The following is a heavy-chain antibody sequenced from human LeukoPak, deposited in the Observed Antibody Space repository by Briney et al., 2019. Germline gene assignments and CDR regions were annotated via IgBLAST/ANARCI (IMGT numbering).Heavy chain of an antibody. CDR3: ARESGSYWDHYYYYYMDV. J-gene: IGHJ6*03. D-gene: IGHD3-10*01. CDR2: ISSSSSYI. V-gene: IGHV3-21*01. CDR1: GFTFSSYS. Sequence: GGSLRLSCAASGFTFSSYSMNWVRQAPGKGLEWVSSISSSSSYIYYADSVKGRFTISRDNAKNSLYLQMNSLRAEDTAVYYCARESGSYWDHYYYYYMDVWGKATTVTVSS.